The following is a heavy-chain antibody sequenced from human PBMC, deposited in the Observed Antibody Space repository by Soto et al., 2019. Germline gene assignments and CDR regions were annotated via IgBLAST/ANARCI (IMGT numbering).Heavy chain of an antibody. J-gene: IGHJ5*02. D-gene: IGHD3-22*01. CDR3: TCGYYGFSWFDP. V-gene: IGHV5-51*01. CDR2: IYPGDSDT. CDR1: GYSFSNYW. Sequence: GESLKISCQGSGYSFSNYWIGWVRQMPGKGLERMGIIYPGDSDTTYSPSFQGQVTISVDKSISTAYLQWSSLKAPDTAMYYCTCGYYGFSWFDPWGQGTLVTVSS.